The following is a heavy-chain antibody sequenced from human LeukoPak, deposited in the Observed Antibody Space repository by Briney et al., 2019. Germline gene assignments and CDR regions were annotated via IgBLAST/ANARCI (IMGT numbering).Heavy chain of an antibody. J-gene: IGHJ6*02. CDR2: IIPIFGTA. D-gene: IGHD6-13*01. V-gene: IGHV1-69*01. CDR3: ARDRGQQLVIYYYYGMDV. CDR1: GGTFSSYA. Sequence: GSSVKVSCKASGGTFSSYAISWVRQAPGQGLEWMGGIIPIFGTANYAQKFQGRVTITADESTSTAYMELSSLRSEDTAVYYCARDRGQQLVIYYYYGMDVWGQGTTVTVSS.